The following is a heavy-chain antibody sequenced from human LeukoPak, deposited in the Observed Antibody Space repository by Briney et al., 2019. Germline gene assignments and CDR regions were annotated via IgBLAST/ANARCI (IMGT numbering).Heavy chain of an antibody. CDR1: GGSFSGYY. D-gene: IGHD5-18*01. Sequence: SETLSLTCAVYGGSFSGYYWSWIRQPPGKGLEWIGEINHSGSTNYNPSLKSRVTISVDTSKNQFSLKLSSVTAADTAVYYCAREGEDTAMARYYYYYYMDVWGKGTTVTISS. J-gene: IGHJ6*03. V-gene: IGHV4-34*01. CDR2: INHSGST. CDR3: AREGEDTAMARYYYYYYMDV.